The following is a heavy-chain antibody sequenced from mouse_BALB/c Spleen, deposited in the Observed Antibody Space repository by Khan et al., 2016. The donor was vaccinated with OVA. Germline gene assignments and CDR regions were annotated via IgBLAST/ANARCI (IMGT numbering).Heavy chain of an antibody. J-gene: IGHJ4*01. Sequence: QVQLKESGPGLVAPSQNLSITCTVSGFSLSDYGVSWIRQPPGKGLEWPGVIWGGGSTYYNSALKSRLSISKDNSKSQVFLKMSSLQSDATAMFYCAKGVWSYYYTLDYWGQGTSVTVSS. CDR3: AKGVWSYYYTLDY. V-gene: IGHV2-6-5*01. CDR1: GFSLSDYG. CDR2: IWGGGST.